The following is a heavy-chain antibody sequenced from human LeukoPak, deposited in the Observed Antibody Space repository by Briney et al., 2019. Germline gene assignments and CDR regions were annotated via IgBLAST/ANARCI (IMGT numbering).Heavy chain of an antibody. Sequence: SETLSLTCGVSGGSFSGYYWSWIRQPPGKGLEWIGEINHSGSTNYNPSLKSRVTISVDTSKNQFSLKLSSVTAADTAVYYCARHYGYSSSWYGKSKYNWFDPWGQGTLVTVSS. CDR1: GGSFSGYY. D-gene: IGHD6-13*01. CDR2: INHSGST. V-gene: IGHV4-34*01. J-gene: IGHJ5*02. CDR3: ARHYGYSSSWYGKSKYNWFDP.